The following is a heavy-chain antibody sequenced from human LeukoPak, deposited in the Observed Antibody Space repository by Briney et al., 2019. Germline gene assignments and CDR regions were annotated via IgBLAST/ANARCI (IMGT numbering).Heavy chain of an antibody. V-gene: IGHV4-4*02. CDR2: IHHGGST. J-gene: IGHJ4*02. CDR3: ARIVVAVGIDY. D-gene: IGHD2-15*01. Sequence: SETLSLTCVVSGASISSRNWWTWVRQPPGKGLEWIGEIHHGGSTNYNPSLESRVIMSVDKSKNQFSLKLRSVTAADTAVYYCARIVVAVGIDYWGQGTLVTVSS. CDR1: GASISSRNW.